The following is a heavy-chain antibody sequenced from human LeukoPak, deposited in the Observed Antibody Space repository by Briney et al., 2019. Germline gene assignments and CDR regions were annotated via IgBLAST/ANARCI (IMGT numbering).Heavy chain of an antibody. J-gene: IGHJ4*02. CDR3: VREWYSAMY. V-gene: IGHV3-64D*06. CDR1: GFTFSSYA. D-gene: IGHD1-1*01. CDR2: ISSNGGNI. Sequence: GGSLRLSCSASGFTFSSYAMHWVRQAPGKGLEYVSTISSNGGNIYYADSVKGRFTISRDNSKNTLHLQMSSLRPDDTAVYYCVREWYSAMYWGQGTLATVSS.